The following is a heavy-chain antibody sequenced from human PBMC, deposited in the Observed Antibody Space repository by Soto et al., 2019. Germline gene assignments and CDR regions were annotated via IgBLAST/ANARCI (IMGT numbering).Heavy chain of an antibody. J-gene: IGHJ6*02. CDR2: ISGGDDAT. D-gene: IGHD3-3*01. Sequence: EVQLLESGGGLVQPGGSLTLACAASGFTFSSCVMSWVRQAPGKGLEWVSAISGGDDATYYAASVKGRFTISRDNSRNTLYLQMNSLRAEDTALYYCVKDWSGNKCPCMDVWGQGTTVTVSS. CDR1: GFTFSSCV. V-gene: IGHV3-23*01. CDR3: VKDWSGNKCPCMDV.